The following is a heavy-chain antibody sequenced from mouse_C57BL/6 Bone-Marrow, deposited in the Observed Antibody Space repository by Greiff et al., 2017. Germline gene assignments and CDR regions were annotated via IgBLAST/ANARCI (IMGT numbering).Heavy chain of an antibody. CDR1: GYSITSDY. Sequence: VQLKESGPGLAKPSQTLSLTCSVTGYSITSDYWNWIRKFPGNKLEYMGYISFSGSTYYNPSLKSRISITRDTSKNQYYLQLNSVTTEDTATYSCARSHYYGSSYVPLYWYFDVWGTGTTVTVSS. CDR3: ARSHYYGSSYVPLYWYFDV. V-gene: IGHV3-8*01. J-gene: IGHJ1*03. CDR2: ISFSGST. D-gene: IGHD1-1*01.